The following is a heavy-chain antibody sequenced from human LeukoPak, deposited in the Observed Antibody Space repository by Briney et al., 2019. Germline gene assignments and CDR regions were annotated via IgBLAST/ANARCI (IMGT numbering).Heavy chain of an antibody. CDR2: INPNSGGT. J-gene: IGHJ4*02. V-gene: IGHV1-2*02. CDR1: GYTFTGYH. Sequence: ASVKVSCKASGYTFTGYHMHWVRQAPGQGLEWMGWINPNSGGTNYAQKFQGRVTMTRDTSISTAYMELSRLRSDDTAVYYCARDLDYGDYVGYWGQGTLVTVSS. D-gene: IGHD4-17*01. CDR3: ARDLDYGDYVGY.